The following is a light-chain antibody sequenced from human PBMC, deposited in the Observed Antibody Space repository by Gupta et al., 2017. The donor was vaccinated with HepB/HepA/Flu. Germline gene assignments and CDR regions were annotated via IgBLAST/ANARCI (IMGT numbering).Light chain of an antibody. Sequence: QSVLTQPPSVSAAPGQKVTISCSGSSSNIGNNYVSWYQQLPGPAPKLLIYDNNKRPSGIPDRFSGSKSGTSATLGITGLQTGDEADYYCGTWDSSLSAGWVFGGGTKLTVL. CDR3: GTWDSSLSAGWV. J-gene: IGLJ3*02. CDR2: DNN. CDR1: SSNIGNNY. V-gene: IGLV1-51*01.